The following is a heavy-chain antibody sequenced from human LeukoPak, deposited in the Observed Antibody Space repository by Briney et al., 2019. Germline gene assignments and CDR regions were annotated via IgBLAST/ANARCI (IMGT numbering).Heavy chain of an antibody. V-gene: IGHV4-4*08. J-gene: IGHJ4*02. CDR2: IYTSGST. CDR3: ARGAPPGDQFDY. D-gene: IGHD7-27*01. Sequence: SETLSLTCAVYGGSFSGYYWSWIRQPPGKGLEWIGRIYTSGSTNYNPSLKSRVTISVDTSKNQFSLKLSSVTAADTAVYYCARGAPPGDQFDYWGQGTLVTVSS. CDR1: GGSFSGYY.